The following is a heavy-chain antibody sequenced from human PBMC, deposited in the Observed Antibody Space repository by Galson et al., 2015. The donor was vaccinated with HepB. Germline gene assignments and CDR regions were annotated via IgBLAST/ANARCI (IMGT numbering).Heavy chain of an antibody. CDR1: GFTVSSNY. V-gene: IGHV3-53*04. D-gene: IGHD4-17*01. J-gene: IGHJ2*01. CDR2: IYSGGST. CDR3: ARGVGDYHWYFDL. Sequence: SLRLSCAASGFTVSSNYMSWVRQAPGKGLEWVSVIYSGGSTYYADSVKGRFTISRHNSKNTLYLQMNSLRAEDTAVYYCARGVGDYHWYFDLWGRGTLVTVSP.